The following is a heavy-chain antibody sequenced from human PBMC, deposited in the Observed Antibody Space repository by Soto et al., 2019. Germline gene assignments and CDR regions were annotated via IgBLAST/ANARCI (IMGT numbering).Heavy chain of an antibody. Sequence: SETLSLTCTVSGGSISSYYWSWIRQPPGKGLEWIGYIYYSGSTNYNPSLKSRVTISVDTSKNQFPLKLSSVTAADTAVYYCARTAVAGRANYYYYGMDVWGQGTTVTVSS. CDR1: GGSISSYY. D-gene: IGHD6-19*01. J-gene: IGHJ6*02. CDR2: IYYSGST. CDR3: ARTAVAGRANYYYYGMDV. V-gene: IGHV4-59*01.